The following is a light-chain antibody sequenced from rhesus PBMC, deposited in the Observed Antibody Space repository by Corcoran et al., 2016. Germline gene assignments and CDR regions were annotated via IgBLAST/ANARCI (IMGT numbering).Light chain of an antibody. V-gene: IGKV3S9*01. CDR1: QSVSSY. CDR3: QQYNNWNS. J-gene: IGKJ2*01. Sequence: EIVMTQSPATLSLSPGERATLSCRASQSVSSYVAWYQQKPGPAPRLLIYGASSRATGIPDRVSGSGSGTDFTLIISSLEPEDVGVYYCQQYNNWNSFGQGTKVEIK. CDR2: GAS.